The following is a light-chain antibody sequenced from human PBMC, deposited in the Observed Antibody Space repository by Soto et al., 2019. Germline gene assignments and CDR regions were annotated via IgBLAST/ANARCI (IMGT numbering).Light chain of an antibody. CDR3: SSFASTHTYV. J-gene: IGLJ1*01. Sequence: QSALTQPASVSGSPGQSITISCTGTSSDVAFYNHVSWYQQHPGKAPKLLIYGVNNRPSGVSHRFSGSKSGNTASLTISGLQAEDEADYYCSSFASTHTYVFGTGTKLTVL. CDR2: GVN. V-gene: IGLV2-14*01. CDR1: SSDVAFYNH.